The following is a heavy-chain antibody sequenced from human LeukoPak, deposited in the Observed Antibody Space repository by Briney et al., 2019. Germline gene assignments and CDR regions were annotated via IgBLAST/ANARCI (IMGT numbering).Heavy chain of an antibody. D-gene: IGHD3-3*01. Sequence: GGSLRLSCAASGSTFSSYTMSWVRQAPGKGLEWVSAISGSGGSTYYADSVKGRFTISRDDSKNRLYLQMNSLRAEDTAVYYCAKGRNYDFWSGYYPTWGQGTLVTVSS. CDR3: AKGRNYDFWSGYYPT. V-gene: IGHV3-23*01. CDR2: ISGSGGST. CDR1: GSTFSSYT. J-gene: IGHJ4*02.